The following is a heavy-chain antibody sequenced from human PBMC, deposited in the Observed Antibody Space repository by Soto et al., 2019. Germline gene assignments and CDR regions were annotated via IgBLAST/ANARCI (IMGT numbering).Heavy chain of an antibody. D-gene: IGHD3-10*01. V-gene: IGHV4-31*03. CDR1: GGSLSSGAYY. CDR2: IYYSGST. CDR3: ARVWGGAFDI. J-gene: IGHJ3*02. Sequence: PSETLSLTCTVSGGSLSSGAYYWSWIRQHPGKGLEWIGYIYYSGSTYYNPSLESRVTLSVDTSTKQFSLKVSSVTAADTAVYYCARVWGGAFDIWGQGTMVTVS.